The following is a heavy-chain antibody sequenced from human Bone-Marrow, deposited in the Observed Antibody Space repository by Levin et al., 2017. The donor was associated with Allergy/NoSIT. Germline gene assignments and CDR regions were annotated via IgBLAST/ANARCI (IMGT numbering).Heavy chain of an antibody. V-gene: IGHV1-2*06. CDR3: GRNTPEGWTYGVDV. J-gene: IGHJ6*02. Sequence: GASVKVSCKASGYTFSAYHIHWVRQAPGQGLEWMGRINTNNGDTDFSQTFQGRVTLTYDTSISTAYMEVTVLRSDDTAVYFCGRNTPEGWTYGVDVWGQGTTVTVSS. D-gene: IGHD3/OR15-3a*01. CDR1: GYTFSAYH. CDR2: INTNNGDT.